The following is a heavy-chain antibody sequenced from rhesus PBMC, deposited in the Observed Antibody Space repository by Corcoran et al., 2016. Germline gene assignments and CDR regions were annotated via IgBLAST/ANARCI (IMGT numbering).Heavy chain of an antibody. D-gene: IGHD1-44*02. CDR3: ARDRLSGSYNGRYYFDY. V-gene: IGHV4S10*01. J-gene: IGHJ4*01. CDR2: IYGSSTST. CDR1: GGSISASYR. Sequence: QVQLQESGPGVVKLSETLSLTCAVSGGSISASYRWSCIRQPPGKGLQGIGYIYGSSTSTNYNPSLKSRVTISKDTSKSQFALKLSSVTAADTAVYYCARDRLSGSYNGRYYFDYWGQGVLVTVSS.